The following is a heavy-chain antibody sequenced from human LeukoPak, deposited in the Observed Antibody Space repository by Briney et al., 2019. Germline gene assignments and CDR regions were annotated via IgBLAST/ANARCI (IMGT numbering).Heavy chain of an antibody. V-gene: IGHV3-9*01. D-gene: IGHD3-22*01. CDR3: AKGLDYDSSGFDY. Sequence: GGSLRLSCAVSGFTFSNYAMSWVRQAPGKGLEWVSGINWNSGNIGYADSVKGRFTISRDNAKNSLYLQMNSLRAEDTALYYCAKGLDYDSSGFDYWGQGTLVTVSS. CDR1: GFTFSNYA. CDR2: INWNSGNI. J-gene: IGHJ4*02.